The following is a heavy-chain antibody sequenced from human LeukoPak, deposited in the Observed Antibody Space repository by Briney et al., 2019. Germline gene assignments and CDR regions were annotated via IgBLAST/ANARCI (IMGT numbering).Heavy chain of an antibody. CDR2: IKQDGSEK. Sequence: GGSLRLSCAASGSTFSSYWMSWVRQAPGKGLEWVANIKQDGSEKYYVDSVKGRFTISRDNAKNSLYLQMNSLRAEDTAVYYCARVSPLYDFWSHDYWGQGTLVTVSS. V-gene: IGHV3-7*03. CDR3: ARVSPLYDFWSHDY. CDR1: GSTFSSYW. J-gene: IGHJ4*02. D-gene: IGHD3-3*01.